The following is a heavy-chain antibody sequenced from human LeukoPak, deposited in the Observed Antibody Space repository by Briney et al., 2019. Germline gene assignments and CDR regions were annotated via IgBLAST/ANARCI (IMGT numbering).Heavy chain of an antibody. D-gene: IGHD3-16*01. CDR1: GGSISSYY. CDR2: IYYDGTT. V-gene: IGHV4-59*08. Sequence: SETLSLTCTVSGGSISSYYWSWIRQPPGKGLEYIGYIYYDGTTNYNPSLKSRVTISIDTSKIHFSLRLSSETAADTALYYCARRGGGHAFDIWGQGTMVTVSS. J-gene: IGHJ3*02. CDR3: ARRGGGHAFDI.